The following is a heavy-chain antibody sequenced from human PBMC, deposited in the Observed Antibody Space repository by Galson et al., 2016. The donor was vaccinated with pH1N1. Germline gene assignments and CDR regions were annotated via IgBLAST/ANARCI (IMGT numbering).Heavy chain of an antibody. CDR3: ARDEGSCRSISCLDFAL. D-gene: IGHD2-2*01. Sequence: SLRLSCAASGFSFSVFGMHWVRQAPGKGLEWMGFIASDERNTHYGDSAKGRFTISKDKSKNTLYLQMNSLRPEDTALYYCARDEGSCRSISCLDFALGGQVILVTVSS. CDR1: GFSFSVFG. J-gene: IGHJ5*02. CDR2: IASDERNT. V-gene: IGHV3-30*02.